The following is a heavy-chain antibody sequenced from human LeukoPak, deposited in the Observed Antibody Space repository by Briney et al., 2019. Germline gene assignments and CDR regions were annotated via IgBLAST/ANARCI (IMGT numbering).Heavy chain of an antibody. J-gene: IGHJ4*02. Sequence: APVKVSCKASGYTLTDHYIHWVRQAPGQGLEWMGRINPNSGVANYAQKFQGRVTMTRNTSISTAYMELSSLRSEDTAVYYCATQEIKYYYGSGSYYGGYWGQGTLVTVSS. V-gene: IGHV1-2*06. CDR1: GYTLTDHY. CDR2: INPNSGVA. D-gene: IGHD3-10*01. CDR3: ATQEIKYYYGSGSYYGGY.